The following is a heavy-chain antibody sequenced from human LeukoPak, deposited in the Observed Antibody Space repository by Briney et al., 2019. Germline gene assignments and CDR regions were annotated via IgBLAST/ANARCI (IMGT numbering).Heavy chain of an antibody. J-gene: IGHJ4*02. V-gene: IGHV1-24*01. CDR3: ATVGVLWFREGYFDY. CDR2: SDPEDGET. D-gene: IGHD3-10*01. CDR1: GYTLTELS. Sequence: APVKVSCKVSGYTLTELSMHWVRQAPGKGLEWMGGSDPEDGETIYAQKFQGRVTMTEDTSTDTAYMELSSLRSEDTAVYYCATVGVLWFREGYFDYWGQGTLVTVSS.